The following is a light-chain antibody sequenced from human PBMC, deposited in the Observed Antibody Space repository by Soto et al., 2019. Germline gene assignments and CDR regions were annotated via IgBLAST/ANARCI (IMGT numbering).Light chain of an antibody. CDR1: QNISRW. Sequence: DSQMTQSPCTLSASVGDRVIITCRASQNISRWLAWFQQKSGKAPNLLIYDASSLESGVPSRFSGSGSGTEFTLTISSLQPDDFATHYCQQYNSYSPFTLGQGTRVEIK. CDR3: QQYNSYSPFT. V-gene: IGKV1-5*01. J-gene: IGKJ5*01. CDR2: DAS.